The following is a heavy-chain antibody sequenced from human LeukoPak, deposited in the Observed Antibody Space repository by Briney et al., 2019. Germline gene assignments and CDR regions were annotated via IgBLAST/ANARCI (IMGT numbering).Heavy chain of an antibody. V-gene: IGHV4-34*01. J-gene: IGHJ4*02. Sequence: SETLSLTCTVYGGSFSGYYWSWIRQPPGRGLEWIGEINHSGSINYNPSLKSRVAISVDTSKNQFSLKLSSVTAADTAVYYCARGALTFDYWGQGTLVTVSS. CDR2: INHSGSI. CDR1: GGSFSGYY. D-gene: IGHD2-21*02. CDR3: ARGALTFDY.